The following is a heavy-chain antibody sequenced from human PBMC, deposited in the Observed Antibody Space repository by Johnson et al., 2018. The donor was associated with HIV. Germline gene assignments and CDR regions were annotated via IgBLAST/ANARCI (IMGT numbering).Heavy chain of an antibody. D-gene: IGHD3-9*01. CDR3: AKGDILTGYSFDI. J-gene: IGHJ3*02. CDR2: ISWHSGGV. Sequence: VQLVESGGGLVKPGGSLRLSCAASGFTFSNAWMSWVRQAPGKGLEWVSDISWHSGGVAYTDSVKGQFTSSRDNAKNSLYVQMNSLGGEDTAVYYCAKGDILTGYSFDIWGQGTMVTVSS. V-gene: IGHV3-48*04. CDR1: GFTFSNAW.